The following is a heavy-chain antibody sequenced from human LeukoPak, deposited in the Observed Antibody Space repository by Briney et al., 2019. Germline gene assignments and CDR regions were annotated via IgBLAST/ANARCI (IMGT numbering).Heavy chain of an antibody. V-gene: IGHV4-34*01. D-gene: IGHD2-15*01. Sequence: SETLSLTCAVYGGSFSGYYWSWIRQPPGKGLEWIGEINHSGSTNYNPSLKSRVTISVDTSKNQFSLKLSSVTAADTAVYYCARMVGSGVDPTGGAFDIWGQGTMVTVSS. CDR1: GGSFSGYY. CDR2: INHSGST. CDR3: ARMVGSGVDPTGGAFDI. J-gene: IGHJ3*02.